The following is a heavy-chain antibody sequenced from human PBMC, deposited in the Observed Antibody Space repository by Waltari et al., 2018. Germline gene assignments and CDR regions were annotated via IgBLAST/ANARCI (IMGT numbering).Heavy chain of an antibody. CDR1: GFTFSSYE. V-gene: IGHV3-48*03. Sequence: EVQLVESGGGLVQPGGSLRLSCAASGFTFSSYEMNWVLQAPGKGLEWVSYISSSGSTIYYADAVKGRFTISRDNAKNSLYLQMNSLRAEDTAVYYCARDRSSFVVVPAAILAFDIWGQGTMVTVSS. CDR2: ISSSGSTI. D-gene: IGHD2-2*01. CDR3: ARDRSSFVVVPAAILAFDI. J-gene: IGHJ3*02.